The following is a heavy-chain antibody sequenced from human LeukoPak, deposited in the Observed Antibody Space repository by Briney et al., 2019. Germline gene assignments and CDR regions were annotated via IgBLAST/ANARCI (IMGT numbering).Heavy chain of an antibody. Sequence: GGSLRLSCAASGFTFSSYAMSWVRQAPGKALEGVSPISGRGGSTYYADSVKGRFTISRDNSTNTLYLQMNSLRAEDTAVYYCAKVAQYYYDSSGSFYFDYWGQGTLVTVSS. J-gene: IGHJ4*02. CDR1: GFTFSSYA. CDR3: AKVAQYYYDSSGSFYFDY. D-gene: IGHD3-22*01. CDR2: ISGRGGST. V-gene: IGHV3-23*01.